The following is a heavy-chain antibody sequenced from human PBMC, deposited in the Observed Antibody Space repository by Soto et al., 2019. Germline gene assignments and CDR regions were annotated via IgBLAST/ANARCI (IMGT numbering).Heavy chain of an antibody. D-gene: IGHD3-3*01. CDR2: IYYSGST. V-gene: IGHV4-31*03. CDR1: GGSISSGGYY. Sequence: QVQLQESGPGLVKPSQTLSLTCTVSGGSISSGGYYWSWIRQHPGKGLEWIGYIYYSGSTYYNPSLKSRVTISVDTSKNQFSLKLSSVTAADTAVYYCARGEDFWSGYRQGGMDVWGQGTTVTVSS. CDR3: ARGEDFWSGYRQGGMDV. J-gene: IGHJ6*02.